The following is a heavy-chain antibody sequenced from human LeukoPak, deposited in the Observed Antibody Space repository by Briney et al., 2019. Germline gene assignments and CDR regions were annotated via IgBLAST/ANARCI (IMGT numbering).Heavy chain of an antibody. CDR3: ARGLRDMVRGAIHRDAFDI. J-gene: IGHJ3*02. CDR1: GGSFSGYY. V-gene: IGHV4-34*01. D-gene: IGHD3-10*01. CDR2: INHSGST. Sequence: SSETLSLTCAVYGGSFSGYYWSWIRQPPGKGLEWIGEINHSGSTNYNPSLKSRVTISVDTSKNQFSLKLSSVTAADTAVYYCARGLRDMVRGAIHRDAFDIWGQGTMVTVSS.